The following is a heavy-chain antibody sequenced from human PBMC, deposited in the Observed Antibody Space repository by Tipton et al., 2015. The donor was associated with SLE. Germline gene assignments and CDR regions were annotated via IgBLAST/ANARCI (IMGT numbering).Heavy chain of an antibody. CDR3: ARGSVSGISYNEKFDY. V-gene: IGHV3-30*02. D-gene: IGHD3-10*01. CDR2: IRSDGTKK. Sequence: SLRLSCAASGFNFGTYGIHWVRQAPGKGLDGVTYIRSDGTKKYYADSVKGRLTISSDHSQDTVFLQMNSLRTEDTAMYHFARGSVSGISYNEKFDYLGQGNLVTVS. CDR1: GFNFGTYG. J-gene: IGHJ4*02.